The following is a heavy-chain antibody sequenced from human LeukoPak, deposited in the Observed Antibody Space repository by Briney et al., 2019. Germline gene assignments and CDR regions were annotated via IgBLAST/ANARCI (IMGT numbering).Heavy chain of an antibody. CDR2: IYYSWST. CDR1: GGSISSYY. J-gene: IGHJ3*02. CDR3: AKDLKAVAGRSSGDDAFDI. Sequence: SETLSLTCTVSGGSISSYYWSWIRQPPGKGLEWIGYIYYSWSTNYNPSLKSRVTISVDTSKNQFSLKLSSVTAADTAVYYCAKDLKAVAGRSSGDDAFDIWGQGTMVTVSS. D-gene: IGHD6-19*01. V-gene: IGHV4-59*01.